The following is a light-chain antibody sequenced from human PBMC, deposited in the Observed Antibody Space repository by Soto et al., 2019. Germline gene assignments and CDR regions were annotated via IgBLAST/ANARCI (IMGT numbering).Light chain of an antibody. V-gene: IGKV3-20*01. CDR3: QQYGSPPLT. J-gene: IGKJ4*01. CDR1: QSVSSNY. CDR2: GAS. Sequence: EIVLTQSPGTLSLSPGERATLSCRASQSVSSNYLAWYQQKPGQAPRLLISGASSRATGIPDRFSGSGSGTDFTLSISRLEPEDSAVYYCQQYGSPPLTFGGGTKVDI.